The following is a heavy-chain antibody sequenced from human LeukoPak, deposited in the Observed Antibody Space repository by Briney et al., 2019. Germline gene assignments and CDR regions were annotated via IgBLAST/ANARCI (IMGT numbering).Heavy chain of an antibody. V-gene: IGHV3-23*01. J-gene: IGHJ3*02. CDR1: GFTFSSYA. CDR2: ISGSRITT. Sequence: PGGSLRLSCAASGFTFSSYAMSWVRQPPGKGLGWVSHISGSRITTYYADSVKGRFTISRDNSKNTLYLQMNSLRAEDTAVYYCAKELAMIVVAPRRYAFDIWGQGTMVTVSS. D-gene: IGHD3-22*01. CDR3: AKELAMIVVAPRRYAFDI.